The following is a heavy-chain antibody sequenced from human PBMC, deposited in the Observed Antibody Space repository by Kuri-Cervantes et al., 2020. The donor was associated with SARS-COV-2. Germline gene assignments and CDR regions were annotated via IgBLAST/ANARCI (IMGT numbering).Heavy chain of an antibody. CDR1: GFTFSSYS. Sequence: ETLSLTCAASGFTFSSYSMNWVRQAPGKGLEWVSSISSSSSYIYYADSVKGRFTISRDNAKNSLYLQMNSLRAEDTAVYYCARDVNIVVVPAYYYGMDVWGQGTTVTDSS. V-gene: IGHV3-21*01. D-gene: IGHD2-2*01. J-gene: IGHJ6*02. CDR3: ARDVNIVVVPAYYYGMDV. CDR2: ISSSSSYI.